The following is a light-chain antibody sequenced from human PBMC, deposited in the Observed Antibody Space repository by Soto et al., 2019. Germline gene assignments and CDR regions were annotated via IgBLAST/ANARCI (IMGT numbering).Light chain of an antibody. Sequence: HMTQSASSRSASVGHRVNITCQAIQDISKYLNWYQQKLGKAPKLLIYDASNLETVVPSRLSGSGSGTDFNLTISSLQTEDFATYYVQQSFSPPLTFGGGTKVDIK. J-gene: IGKJ4*01. CDR1: QDISKY. CDR3: QQSFSPPLT. V-gene: IGKV1-39*01. CDR2: DAS.